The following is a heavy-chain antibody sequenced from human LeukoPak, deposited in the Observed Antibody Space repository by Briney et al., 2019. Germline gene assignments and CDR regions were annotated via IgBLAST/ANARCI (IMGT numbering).Heavy chain of an antibody. CDR3: AREGITIFGVHSPFDP. V-gene: IGHV4-4*07. D-gene: IGHD3-3*01. CDR1: GGSISNYY. J-gene: IGHJ5*02. Sequence: SETLSLTCTVSGGSISNYYWNWVRQPAGMGLEWLGRIYTSGSTNYNPSLKSRVTMSVDTSKNQFSLKLSSVTAADTAVYYCAREGITIFGVHSPFDPWGQGTLVTVSS. CDR2: IYTSGST.